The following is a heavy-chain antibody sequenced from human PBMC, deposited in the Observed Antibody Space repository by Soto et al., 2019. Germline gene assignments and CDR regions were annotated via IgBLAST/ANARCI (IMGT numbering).Heavy chain of an antibody. CDR2: ISGSGGST. J-gene: IGHJ4*02. CDR3: ANLPRLSRPFDY. D-gene: IGHD5-12*01. Sequence: PGGSLRLSCAASGFTFSSYWMHWVRQAPGKGLEWVSAISGSGGSTYYADSVKGRFTISRDNSKNTLYLQMNSLRAEDTAVYYCANLPRLSRPFDYWGQGTLVTVSS. CDR1: GFTFSSYW. V-gene: IGHV3-23*01.